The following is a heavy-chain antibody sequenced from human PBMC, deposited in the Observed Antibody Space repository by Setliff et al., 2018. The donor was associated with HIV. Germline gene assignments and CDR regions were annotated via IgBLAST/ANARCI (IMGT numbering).Heavy chain of an antibody. CDR3: ARGPKKGVDILPPDS. CDR2: IVPVFRTV. V-gene: IGHV1-69*13. CDR1: GGSFYTYA. Sequence: VASVKVSCKASGGSFYTYAFTWVRQAPGQGLEWVGGIVPVFRTVNYAHKLQGRVTITADESTSTSYMELNSLTSDDTAVYYCARGPKKGVDILPPDSWGQGTLVTVSS. D-gene: IGHD3-3*01. J-gene: IGHJ5*02.